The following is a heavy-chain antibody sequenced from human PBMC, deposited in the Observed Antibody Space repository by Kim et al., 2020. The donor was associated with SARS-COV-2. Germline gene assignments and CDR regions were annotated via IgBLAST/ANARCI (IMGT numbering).Heavy chain of an antibody. CDR2: VNPKDGDT. CDR1: GYTFTDYY. D-gene: IGHD3-16*01. Sequence: ASVKVSCKASGYTFTDYYLHWVRQAPGQGLEWMGWVNPKDGDTQYAPNFEGRVTVTWDTATTTTHMQLNNLQSDDTAVYYCARNPFFVLGVNIESNWFHP. V-gene: IGHV1-2*02. J-gene: IGHJ5*02. CDR3: ARNPFFVLGVNIESNWFHP.